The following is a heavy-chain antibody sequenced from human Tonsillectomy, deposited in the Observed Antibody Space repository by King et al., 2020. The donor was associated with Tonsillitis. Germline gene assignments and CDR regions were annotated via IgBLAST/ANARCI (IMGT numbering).Heavy chain of an antibody. Sequence: VQLVESGGGVVQPGRSLRLSCAASGFTFSTYAMHWVRQAPGKGLEWVAVISYDGSEKYYADSVKGRFTISRDNSKNTLYLQMNSLRAEDTAVYYCARDLGYYDSTGYHDCWGQGTLVTVSS. J-gene: IGHJ4*02. CDR3: ARDLGYYDSTGYHDC. D-gene: IGHD3-22*01. V-gene: IGHV3-30*04. CDR2: ISYDGSEK. CDR1: GFTFSTYA.